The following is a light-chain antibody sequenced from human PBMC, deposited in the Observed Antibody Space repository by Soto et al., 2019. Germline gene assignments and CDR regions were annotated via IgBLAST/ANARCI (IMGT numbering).Light chain of an antibody. Sequence: EIVLTQSPATLSLSPGERATLSCRASQSVSSYLAWYQQKPGQAPRLLIYDASNRATGIPARFSGSGSGTAFTLTISGLEPEDFAVYYCQQRSNWPPGLTFGGGTKVEIK. CDR1: QSVSSY. V-gene: IGKV3-11*01. CDR3: QQRSNWPPGLT. J-gene: IGKJ4*01. CDR2: DAS.